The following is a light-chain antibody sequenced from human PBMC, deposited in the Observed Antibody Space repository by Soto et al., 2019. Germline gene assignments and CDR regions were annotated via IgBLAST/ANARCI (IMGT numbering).Light chain of an antibody. V-gene: IGKV1D-13*01. Sequence: AIQLTQSPSSLSASVGDRVTITCRASQGISSALAWYQQKPGKAPKLLIYDVSTLEGGFPSRFSGSGSGTDFTLTISSLQPEDFATYYCQQFNNYPLTFGGGTKVEIK. CDR1: QGISSA. CDR2: DVS. J-gene: IGKJ4*01. CDR3: QQFNNYPLT.